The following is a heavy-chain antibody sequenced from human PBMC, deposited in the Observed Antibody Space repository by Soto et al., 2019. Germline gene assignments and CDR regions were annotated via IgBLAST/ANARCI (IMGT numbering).Heavy chain of an antibody. CDR3: ARDQRKVYGMDV. Sequence: QVQLVQSGAEVKKPGASVKVSCKASGYTFTSYAMHWVRQAPGQRLEWMGWINAGNGNTKYSQKFQGRVTITRDTSASTAYMELSSLRSEDTAVYYGARDQRKVYGMDVWGQGTTVTVS. CDR1: GYTFTSYA. V-gene: IGHV1-3*01. J-gene: IGHJ6*02. CDR2: INAGNGNT.